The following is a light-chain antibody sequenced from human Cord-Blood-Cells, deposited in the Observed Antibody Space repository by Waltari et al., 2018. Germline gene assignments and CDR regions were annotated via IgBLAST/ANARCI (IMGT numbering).Light chain of an antibody. CDR3: QQRSNWPLT. CDR2: YAS. CDR1: QRVSSY. J-gene: IGKJ4*01. Sequence: EIVLTQSPATLSLSPGERATLSCRASQRVSSYLAWYQQKPGQAPRLRIYYASTRATGIPARFSGSGSGTDFTLTISSLEPEDFAVYYCQQRSNWPLTFGGGTKVEIK. V-gene: IGKV3-11*01.